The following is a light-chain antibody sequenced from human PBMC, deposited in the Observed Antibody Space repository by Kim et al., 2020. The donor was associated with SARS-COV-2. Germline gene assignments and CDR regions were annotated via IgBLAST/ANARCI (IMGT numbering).Light chain of an antibody. CDR3: QQYNSYPFT. J-gene: IGKJ3*01. Sequence: APVGDRVTITRRTSQSITTWLAWFQQKPGKAPNVLIYDASTLKSGAPSSFSGSGSGTEFTLTISSLQPDDVGTYYCQQYNSYPFTFGPGTKVDIK. CDR2: DAS. CDR1: QSITTW. V-gene: IGKV1-5*01.